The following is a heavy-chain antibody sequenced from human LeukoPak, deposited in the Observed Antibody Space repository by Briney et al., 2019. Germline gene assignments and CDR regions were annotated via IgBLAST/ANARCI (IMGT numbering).Heavy chain of an antibody. CDR1: GGSFSGYY. Sequence: SETLSLTCAVYGGSFSGYYWSWIRQPPGKGLEWIGEINHSGSTNYNPSLKSRVTISVDTSKNQFSLKLSSVTAADTAVYYCARELTRLNIAAAGVIDYWGQGTLVTVSS. J-gene: IGHJ4*02. CDR2: INHSGST. D-gene: IGHD6-13*01. CDR3: ARELTRLNIAAAGVIDY. V-gene: IGHV4-34*01.